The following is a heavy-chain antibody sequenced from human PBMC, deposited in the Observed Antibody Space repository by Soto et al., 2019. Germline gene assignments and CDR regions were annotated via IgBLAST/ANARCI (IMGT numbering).Heavy chain of an antibody. V-gene: IGHV3-33*01. J-gene: IGHJ4*02. CDR2: IWYDGSNK. CDR1: GFTFSSYG. Sequence: GGSLRLSCAASGFTFSSYGMHWVRQAPGKGLEWVAVIWYDGSNKYYADSVKGRFTISRDNSRNTLYLQMNSLRAEDTAVYYCARDPSLYGDLDYWGQGTLVTVSS. D-gene: IGHD4-17*01. CDR3: ARDPSLYGDLDY.